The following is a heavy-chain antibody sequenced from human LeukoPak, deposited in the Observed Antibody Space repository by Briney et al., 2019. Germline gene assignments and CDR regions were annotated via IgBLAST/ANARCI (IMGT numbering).Heavy chain of an antibody. CDR1: GFTFSTYS. CDR3: ARDAGGRTQREGWFDP. V-gene: IGHV3-21*01. D-gene: IGHD1-26*01. CDR2: ISSGGMWI. Sequence: GGSLRLPCAASGFTFSTYSMNWVRQAPGKGLEWLSSISSGGMWIYYADSLKGRFTISRDNAKNSLYLQMKSLRVEDTGVYYCARDAGGRTQREGWFDPWGQGTLVTVSS. J-gene: IGHJ5*02.